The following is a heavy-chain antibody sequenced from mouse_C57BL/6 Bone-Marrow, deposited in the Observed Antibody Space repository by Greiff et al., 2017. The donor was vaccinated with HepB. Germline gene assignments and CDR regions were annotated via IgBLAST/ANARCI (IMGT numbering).Heavy chain of an antibody. CDR3: ARDPNWYFDY. V-gene: IGHV5-16*01. Sequence: EVKLMESEGGLVQPGSSMKLSCTASGFTFSDYYMAWVRQVPEKGLEWVANIKYDGSSTYYLDSLKSRFIISGDNAKNILYLQMSSLKSEDTATYYCARDPNWYFDYWGQGTTLTVSS. CDR2: IKYDGSST. D-gene: IGHD4-1*02. CDR1: GFTFSDYY. J-gene: IGHJ2*01.